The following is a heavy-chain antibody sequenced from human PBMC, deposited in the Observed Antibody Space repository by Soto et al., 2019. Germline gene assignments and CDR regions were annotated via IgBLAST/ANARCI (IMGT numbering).Heavy chain of an antibody. D-gene: IGHD3-3*01. J-gene: IGHJ6*02. V-gene: IGHV1-3*05. CDR1: GYTFTSYA. Sequence: QVQLVQSGAEEKKPGASVKVSCKASGYTFTSYAMHWVRQAPGQRLEWMGWINAGNGNTKYSQKFQGRVTITRDTAASTAYIELSSLRSEDTAVYYCARLRITIFGVARYGMDVWGQGTTVTVSS. CDR3: ARLRITIFGVARYGMDV. CDR2: INAGNGNT.